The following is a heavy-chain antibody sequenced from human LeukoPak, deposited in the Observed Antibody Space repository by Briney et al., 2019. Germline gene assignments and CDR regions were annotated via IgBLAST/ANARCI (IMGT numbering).Heavy chain of an antibody. V-gene: IGHV3-9*01. J-gene: IGHJ6*03. CDR2: VSWNSGSI. CDR3: ARASKPGWFDYYYMDV. CDR1: GFTFDQHA. Sequence: GGSLRLSCAASGFTFDQHAIHWVRQAPGKGLEWVSGVSWNSGSIGYADSVKGRFTISRDNAKNSLYLQMDNLRFEDTAVYYCARASKPGWFDYYYMDVWGKGTTVIVSS. D-gene: IGHD3-10*01.